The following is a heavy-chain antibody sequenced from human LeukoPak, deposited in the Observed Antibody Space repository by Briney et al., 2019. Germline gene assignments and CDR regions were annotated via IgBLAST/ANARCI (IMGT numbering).Heavy chain of an antibody. CDR2: IYYSGST. V-gene: IGHV4-59*08. Sequence: SETLSLTCTVFGGSISSYCWSWIRQPPGKGLEWIGFIYYSGSTNYNPSLKSRVTISVDTTKNQFSLKLSSVTAADTAVYYCARTYYYDSSGYYSFDYWGQGTLVTVSS. J-gene: IGHJ4*02. D-gene: IGHD3-22*01. CDR3: ARTYYYDSSGYYSFDY. CDR1: GGSISSYC.